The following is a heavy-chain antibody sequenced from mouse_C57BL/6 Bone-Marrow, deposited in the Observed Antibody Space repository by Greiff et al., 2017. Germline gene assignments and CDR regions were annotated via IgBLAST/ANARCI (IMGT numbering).Heavy chain of an antibody. CDR2: INPSNGGT. Sequence: QVQLQQPGTALVKPGASVKLSCKASGYTFTSYWMHWVKQRPGQGLEWIGNINPSNGGTNYNEKFKSKATLTVDKSSSTAYMQLSSRTSEDSAVFYWAHRGDGYYGFAYWVQGTLVTVSA. CDR3: AHRGDGYYGFAY. D-gene: IGHD2-3*01. V-gene: IGHV1-53*01. CDR1: GYTFTSYW. J-gene: IGHJ3*01.